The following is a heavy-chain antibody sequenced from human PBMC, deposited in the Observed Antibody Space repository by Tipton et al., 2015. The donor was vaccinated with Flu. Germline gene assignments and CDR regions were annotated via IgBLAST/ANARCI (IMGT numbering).Heavy chain of an antibody. Sequence: GLVKPSQALSLSCSVSGMSISSGSFYWTWIRQSAGKGLEWIGRSYSSGSTNYNPSLKSRVTISVDTSKNQFSLKLSSVTAADTAVYYCASRQHTPGGFDIWGQGTMVTVSS. V-gene: IGHV4-61*02. CDR3: ASRQHTPGGFDI. D-gene: IGHD2-8*02. J-gene: IGHJ3*02. CDR1: GMSISSGSFY. CDR2: SYSSGST.